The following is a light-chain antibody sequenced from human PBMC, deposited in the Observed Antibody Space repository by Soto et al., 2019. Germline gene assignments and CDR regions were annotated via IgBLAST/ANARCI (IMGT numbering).Light chain of an antibody. J-gene: IGKJ2*01. CDR1: QSISSSY. V-gene: IGKV3-20*01. Sequence: DIVLTQSPGTLSLSPGERATLSFRASQSISSSYLAWYQQKPGQAPRLLIYAASSRATGIPDRFIGSGSGTDFTLTISRLEPEDFAVYYCQQYGSSSYTFGQGTQLEIK. CDR3: QQYGSSSYT. CDR2: AAS.